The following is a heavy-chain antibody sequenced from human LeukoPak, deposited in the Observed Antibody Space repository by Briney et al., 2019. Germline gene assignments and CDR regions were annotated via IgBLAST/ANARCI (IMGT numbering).Heavy chain of an antibody. J-gene: IGHJ4*02. CDR1: GFTFSSYS. CDR2: ISSSSSTI. Sequence: GGSLRLSCAASGFTFSSYSMNWVRQAPGKGLEWVSYISSSSSTIYYADSVKGRFTISRDNAKNSLYLQMNSLRAEDTAVYYCARDGLGGTIFGVVIPLDYWGQGTLVTVSS. V-gene: IGHV3-48*01. CDR3: ARDGLGGTIFGVVIPLDY. D-gene: IGHD3-3*01.